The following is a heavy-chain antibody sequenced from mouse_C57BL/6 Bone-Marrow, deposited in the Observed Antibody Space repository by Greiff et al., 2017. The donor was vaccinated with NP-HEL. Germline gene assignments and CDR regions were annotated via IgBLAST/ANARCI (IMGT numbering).Heavy chain of an antibody. V-gene: IGHV14-4*01. D-gene: IGHD2-1*01. Sequence: VQLKQSGAELVRPGASVKLSCTASGFNIKDDYMHWVKQRPEQGLEWIGWIDPENGDTEYASKFQGKATITADTSSNTAYLQLSSLTSEDTAVYYCTTRSTMVTPFAYWGQGTLVTVSA. CDR1: GFNIKDDY. CDR3: TTRSTMVTPFAY. J-gene: IGHJ3*01. CDR2: IDPENGDT.